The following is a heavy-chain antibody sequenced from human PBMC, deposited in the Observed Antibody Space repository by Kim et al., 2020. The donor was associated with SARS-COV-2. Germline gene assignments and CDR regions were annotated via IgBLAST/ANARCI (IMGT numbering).Heavy chain of an antibody. Sequence: GGSLRLSCAASGFTFSSYEMNWVRQAPGKGLEWVSYISSSGSTIYYADSVKGRFTISRDNAKNSLYLQMNSLRAEDTAVYYCARVYSLKASSSWYIDDYWGQGTLVTVSS. J-gene: IGHJ4*02. CDR1: GFTFSSYE. D-gene: IGHD6-13*01. CDR3: ARVYSLKASSSWYIDDY. CDR2: ISSSGSTI. V-gene: IGHV3-48*03.